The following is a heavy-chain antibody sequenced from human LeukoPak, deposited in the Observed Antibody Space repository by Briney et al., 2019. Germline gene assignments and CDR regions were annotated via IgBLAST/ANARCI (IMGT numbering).Heavy chain of an antibody. Sequence: PGRSLRLSCAASGFTFSSYGMHWVRQAPGKGLEWVAVIWYDGCNKYYADSVKGRFTISRDNSKNTLYLQMNSLRAEDTAVYYCAKDCRRAVVPAAMDYWGQGTLVTVSS. CDR1: GFTFSSYG. J-gene: IGHJ4*02. CDR2: IWYDGCNK. CDR3: AKDCRRAVVPAAMDY. V-gene: IGHV3-33*06. D-gene: IGHD2-2*01.